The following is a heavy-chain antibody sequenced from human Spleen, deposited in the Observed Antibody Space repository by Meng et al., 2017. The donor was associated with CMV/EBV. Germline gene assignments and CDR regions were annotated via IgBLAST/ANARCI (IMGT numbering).Heavy chain of an antibody. CDR2: VSHGGSA. CDR3: ARDILERNAFDM. J-gene: IGHJ3*02. V-gene: IGHV4-34*01. D-gene: IGHD1-1*01. Sequence: SETLSLTCGVWRGSFSDYYWNWIRQTPGKGLEWIGEVSHGGSANYNPSLTSRVAISVDTSKNQFSLKLSSVTAADTAVYYCARDILERNAFDMWGQGTMVTVSS. CDR1: RGSFSDYY.